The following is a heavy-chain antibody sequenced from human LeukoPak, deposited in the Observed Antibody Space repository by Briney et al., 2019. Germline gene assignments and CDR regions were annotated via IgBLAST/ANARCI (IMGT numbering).Heavy chain of an antibody. CDR2: ISAYNGNT. Sequence: ASVKVSCKASGYTFTSYGISWVRQAPGQGLEWMGWISAYNGNTNYAQKLQGRVTMTTDTSTSTAYMELRSLRSDDTAVYYCARHETRTQDCSGGSCDGIDYWGQGTLVTVSS. V-gene: IGHV1-18*01. CDR3: ARHETRTQDCSGGSCDGIDY. J-gene: IGHJ4*02. CDR1: GYTFTSYG. D-gene: IGHD2-15*01.